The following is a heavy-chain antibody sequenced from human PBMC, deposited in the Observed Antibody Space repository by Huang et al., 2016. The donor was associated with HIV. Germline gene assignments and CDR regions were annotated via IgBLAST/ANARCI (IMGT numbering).Heavy chain of an antibody. V-gene: IGHV4-34*02. CDR1: GGAFRGSS. CDR3: ARGFNYYASDNLGVYYFDS. Sequence: QVQLKQWGAGLLKPSETLSLTCAVYGGAFRGSSWTWIRQFPEKGLEWIGDINDKGKILYNPSLSARVTISTDTSTNHVSLHLTSVTAADTALYYCARGFNYYASDNLGVYYFDSWGLGTLVTVSP. CDR2: INDKGKI. J-gene: IGHJ4*02. D-gene: IGHD3-10*01.